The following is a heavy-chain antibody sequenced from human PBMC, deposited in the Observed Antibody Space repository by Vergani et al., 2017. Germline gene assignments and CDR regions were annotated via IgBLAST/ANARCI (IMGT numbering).Heavy chain of an antibody. D-gene: IGHD4-11*01. V-gene: IGHV4-34*01. CDR3: ARVNTETNGHLYYYYYMDV. Sequence: QVQLQQWGGGLLKPSETLSLTCVVTGGSFTSYHWTWIRQSQGEGLEWVGDIDHTGRPDYNPSLTSRLTMSVDKSRNQFSLTLNSVTATDTAIYFCARVNTETNGHLYYYYYMDVGGEGTAVTVS. CDR1: GGSFTSYH. CDR2: IDHTGRP. J-gene: IGHJ6*03.